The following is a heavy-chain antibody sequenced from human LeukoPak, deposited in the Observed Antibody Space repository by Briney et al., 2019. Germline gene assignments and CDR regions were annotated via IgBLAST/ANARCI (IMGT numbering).Heavy chain of an antibody. CDR3: AKTSRSISVAAPYGMDV. CDR2: ISWNRAII. D-gene: IGHD6-19*01. CDR1: ALSFDDYA. Sequence: PGGSLRLSCVPSALSFDDYAMHWVRQVPGKGLEWVSGISWNRAIIGYADSVKGRLVISRDNAKNFLYLQMNSLRPEDTALYYCAKTSRSISVAAPYGMDVWGQGTTVTVS. J-gene: IGHJ6*02. V-gene: IGHV3-9*01.